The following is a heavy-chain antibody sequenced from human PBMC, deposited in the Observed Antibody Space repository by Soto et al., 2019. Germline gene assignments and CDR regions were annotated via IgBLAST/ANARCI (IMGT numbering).Heavy chain of an antibody. Sequence: GGSLRLSCAASGFTFSDYYMSWIRQAPGKGLEWVSYISSSSSYTNYADSVKGRFTISRDNAKNSLYLQMNSLRAEDTAVYYCARAPSGSYYNWFDPWGQGTLVTVSS. CDR1: GFTFSDYY. CDR2: ISSSSSYT. J-gene: IGHJ5*02. CDR3: ARAPSGSYYNWFDP. D-gene: IGHD1-26*01. V-gene: IGHV3-11*06.